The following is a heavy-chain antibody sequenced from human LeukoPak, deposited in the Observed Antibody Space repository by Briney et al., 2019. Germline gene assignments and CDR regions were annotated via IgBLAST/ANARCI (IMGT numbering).Heavy chain of an antibody. CDR3: ARGANNWNDNWFDP. J-gene: IGHJ5*02. CDR2: INLNSGGT. D-gene: IGHD1-20*01. CDR1: GYTFTAYF. Sequence: ASVKVSCKASGYTFTAYFMHWVRQAPGQGLEWMGWINLNSGGTNYAQKFQGRVTMTRDTSISTAYMELSRVRSDDTAVYYCARGANNWNDNWFDPWGQGTLVTVSS. V-gene: IGHV1-2*02.